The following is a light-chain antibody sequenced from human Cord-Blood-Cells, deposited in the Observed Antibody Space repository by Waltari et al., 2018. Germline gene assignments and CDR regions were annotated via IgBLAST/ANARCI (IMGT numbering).Light chain of an antibody. V-gene: IGKV3-11*01. CDR1: QSVSSY. CDR2: DAS. J-gene: IGKJ4*01. Sequence: EIVLTQSPATLSLSPGERATLSCRASQSVSSYLAWYQQKPGQAPRLLIDDASNRATDIPARFSGSGSGTDFTLTISSLEPEDFAVYYCQQRSNWLTFGGGTKVEIK. CDR3: QQRSNWLT.